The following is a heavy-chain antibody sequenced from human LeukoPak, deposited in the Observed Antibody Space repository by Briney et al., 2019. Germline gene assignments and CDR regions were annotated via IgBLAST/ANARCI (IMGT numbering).Heavy chain of an antibody. Sequence: GGSLRLSCAASGFTFSSYWMTWVRQAPGKGLEWVANIKRDGSEKHYVDSVKGRFTISRDNAKNSMFLQMNSLRAEDTAVYYCARERRATLDAFDIWGQGTMVTVSS. CDR3: ARERRATLDAFDI. D-gene: IGHD1-26*01. CDR2: IKRDGSEK. V-gene: IGHV3-7*03. J-gene: IGHJ3*02. CDR1: GFTFSSYW.